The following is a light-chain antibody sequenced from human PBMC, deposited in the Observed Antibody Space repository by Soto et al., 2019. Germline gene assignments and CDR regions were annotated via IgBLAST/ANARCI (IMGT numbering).Light chain of an antibody. CDR2: GSS. J-gene: IGKJ5*01. CDR3: EQGGSFPIS. CDR1: QDIGSW. V-gene: IGKV1-12*01. Sequence: DIQMTQSPSSVSASVGDRVTITCRASQDIGSWLAWYQQKPGKAPDLLIYGSSSLQSGVPSRFYGSGFGTDFALTISYQQPEDFAPFYCEQGGSFPISLGQGTRLEIK.